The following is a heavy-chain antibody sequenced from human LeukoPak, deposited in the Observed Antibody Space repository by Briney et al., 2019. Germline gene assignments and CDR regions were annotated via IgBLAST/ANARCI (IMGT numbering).Heavy chain of an antibody. CDR2: IYYSGST. CDR1: GGSISSYY. V-gene: IGHV4-59*08. Sequence: KTSETLSLTCTVPGGSISSYYWSWIRQPPGKGLEWIGYIYYSGSTNYNPSLKSRVTISVDTSKNQFSLKLSSVTAADTAVYYCARHMGLGYSYGYPYFDYWGQGTLVTVSS. CDR3: ARHMGLGYSYGYPYFDY. J-gene: IGHJ4*02. D-gene: IGHD5-18*01.